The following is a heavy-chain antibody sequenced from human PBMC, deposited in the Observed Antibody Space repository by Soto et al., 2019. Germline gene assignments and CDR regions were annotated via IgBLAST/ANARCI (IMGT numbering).Heavy chain of an antibody. Sequence: PSETLSLTCAVYGGSFSGYYWSWIRQPPGKGLEWIGEINHSGSTNYNPSLKSRVTISVDTSKNQFSLKLSSVTAADTAVYYCAGSAGCSSTSCYNQSRNWFDPWGQGTLVTVSS. D-gene: IGHD2-2*02. CDR2: INHSGST. CDR1: GGSFSGYY. J-gene: IGHJ5*02. CDR3: AGSAGCSSTSCYNQSRNWFDP. V-gene: IGHV4-34*01.